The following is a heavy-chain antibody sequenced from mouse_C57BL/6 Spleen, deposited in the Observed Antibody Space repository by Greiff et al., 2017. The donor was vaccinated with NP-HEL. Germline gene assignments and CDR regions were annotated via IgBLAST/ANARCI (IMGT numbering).Heavy chain of an antibody. Sequence: EESGPGLVNPSQSLSLTCSVTGYSITSGYYWNWIRQFPGNKLEWMGYISYDGSNNYNPSLKNRISITRDTSKNQFFLKLNSVTTEDTATYYCARVGYYGSSPFDYWGQGTTLTVSS. J-gene: IGHJ2*01. CDR2: ISYDGSN. D-gene: IGHD1-1*01. V-gene: IGHV3-6*01. CDR1: GYSITSGYY. CDR3: ARVGYYGSSPFDY.